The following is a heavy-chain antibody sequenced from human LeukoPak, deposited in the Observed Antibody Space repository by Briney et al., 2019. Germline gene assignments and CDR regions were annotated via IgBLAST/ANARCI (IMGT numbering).Heavy chain of an antibody. D-gene: IGHD2-21*01. CDR2: TYYRSKWYD. CDR3: AREDPGVVAFDL. CDR1: GDSVSSNTAA. V-gene: IGHV6-1*01. Sequence: SQTLSLTCAISGDSVSSNTAAWTWIRQSPSRGLEWLGRTYYRSKWYDDYAVSVKSRIIISPDTSKNQFSLQLNSVTPDDTAVYYCAREDPGVVAFDLWGQGTLVTVSS. J-gene: IGHJ4*02.